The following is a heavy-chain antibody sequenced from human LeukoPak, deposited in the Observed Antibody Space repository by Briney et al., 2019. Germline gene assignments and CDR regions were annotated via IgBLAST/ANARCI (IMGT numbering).Heavy chain of an antibody. CDR1: GGSFSGYY. D-gene: IGHD2-2*02. V-gene: IGHV4-34*01. J-gene: IGHJ5*02. CDR2: INHSGST. Sequence: SETLSLTCAVYGGSFSGYYWSWIRQPPGKGLEWIGEINHSGSTNYNPSLKSRVTVSVDTSKNQFSLKLSSVTAADTAVYYCARAPAGYCSSTSCYTTGGNWFDPWGQGTLVTVSS. CDR3: ARAPAGYCSSTSCYTTGGNWFDP.